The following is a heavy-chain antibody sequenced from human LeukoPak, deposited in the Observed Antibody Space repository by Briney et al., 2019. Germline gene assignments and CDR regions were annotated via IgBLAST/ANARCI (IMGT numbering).Heavy chain of an antibody. CDR3: ARLADTTS. D-gene: IGHD1-26*01. CDR1: GYTFTDYW. Sequence: GESLKISCKGSGYTFTDYWIAWVRQMPGQGLEWMGIIYPGDSDTRYSPSFQGQVTVSADKSTTTAYLQWSSLKASDTAMYFCARLADTTSWGQGTLVTVSS. CDR2: IYPGDSDT. V-gene: IGHV5-51*01. J-gene: IGHJ5*02.